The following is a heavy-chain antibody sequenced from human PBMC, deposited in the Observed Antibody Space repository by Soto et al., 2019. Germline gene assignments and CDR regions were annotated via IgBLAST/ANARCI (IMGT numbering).Heavy chain of an antibody. Sequence: PGGSLRLSCAASGFTFSSHAMNWVRQAPGKGLEWVSFISSTSSTKNYADSVKGRFTISRDNAKNSLYLQMGSLRDEDTAVYYCARRITMVRGPYYYYGLDVWGQGTTVTVSS. D-gene: IGHD3-10*01. CDR2: ISSTSSTK. CDR1: GFTFSSHA. CDR3: ARRITMVRGPYYYYGLDV. J-gene: IGHJ6*02. V-gene: IGHV3-48*02.